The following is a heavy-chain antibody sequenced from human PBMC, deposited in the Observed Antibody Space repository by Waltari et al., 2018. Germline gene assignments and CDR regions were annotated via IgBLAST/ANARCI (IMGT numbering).Heavy chain of an antibody. V-gene: IGHV7-4-1*02. D-gene: IGHD2-15*01. CDR1: GYPFINYG. J-gene: IGHJ5*02. CDR2: INTNTGKP. CDR3: ARGDIVIVPAADNWFDP. Sequence: QVQLVQSGSEMKKPGASVKVSCKDSGYPFINYGVTWVRQAPGQGLEWMGWINTNTGKPTYAQGFTGRFVFSSDTSVNTAYLQISNLKTEDTAVYYCARGDIVIVPAADNWFDPWGQGTLVTVSS.